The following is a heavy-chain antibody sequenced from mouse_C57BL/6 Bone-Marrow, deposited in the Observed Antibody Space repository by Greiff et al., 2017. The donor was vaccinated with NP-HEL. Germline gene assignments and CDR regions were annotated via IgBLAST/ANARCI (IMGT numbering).Heavy chain of an antibody. V-gene: IGHV5-16*01. Sequence: EVQLQESEGGLVQPGSSMKLSCTASGFTFSDYYMAWVRQVPEKGLEWVANINYDGSSTYYLDSLKSRFIISRDNAKNILYLQMSSLKSEDTATYYCARDRGGSWYFDVWGTGTTVTVSS. CDR3: ARDRGGSWYFDV. D-gene: IGHD1-1*01. CDR1: GFTFSDYY. J-gene: IGHJ1*03. CDR2: INYDGSST.